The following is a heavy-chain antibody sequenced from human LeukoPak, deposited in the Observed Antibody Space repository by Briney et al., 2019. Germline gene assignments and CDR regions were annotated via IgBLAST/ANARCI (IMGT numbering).Heavy chain of an antibody. J-gene: IGHJ6*03. V-gene: IGHV4-39*01. CDR3: ARRGAPGTFYYYMDV. Sequence: PSETLSLTCTASGGSITSSNYYWGWIRQPPGKGPERIGTMYSSGSTYHNPSLKSRVTMSVDTSKNQFSLRLSSVTAADTAVYYCARRGAPGTFYYYMDVWGRGTTVTVSS. D-gene: IGHD3-10*01. CDR1: GGSITSSNYY. CDR2: MYSSGST.